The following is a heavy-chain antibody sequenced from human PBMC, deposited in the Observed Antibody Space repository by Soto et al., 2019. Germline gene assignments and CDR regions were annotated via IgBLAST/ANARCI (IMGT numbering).Heavy chain of an antibody. Sequence: ASVKVSCKASGYTFTSYGFSWVRQAPGQGLEWMGWISAYNGNTNYAQKLQGRVTMTTDTSTSTAYMELRSLRSDDTAVYYCARGPQSRASDYDAFDIWGQGTMVTVSS. J-gene: IGHJ3*02. CDR1: GYTFTSYG. CDR3: ARGPQSRASDYDAFDI. D-gene: IGHD4-17*01. V-gene: IGHV1-18*01. CDR2: ISAYNGNT.